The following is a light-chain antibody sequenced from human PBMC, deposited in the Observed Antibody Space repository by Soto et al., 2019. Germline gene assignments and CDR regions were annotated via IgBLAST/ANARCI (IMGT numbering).Light chain of an antibody. CDR2: GAS. V-gene: IGKV3-15*01. CDR1: QSVSSN. Sequence: EIVMTQSPATLSVSPGERATLSCRASQSVSSNLAWYQQKPGQAPRLLIYGASTRATGIPARFSGSGCGTEFTLTISSLQSEDFAVYYCQQYNNWPLKFGQGTKVDIK. J-gene: IGKJ1*01. CDR3: QQYNNWPLK.